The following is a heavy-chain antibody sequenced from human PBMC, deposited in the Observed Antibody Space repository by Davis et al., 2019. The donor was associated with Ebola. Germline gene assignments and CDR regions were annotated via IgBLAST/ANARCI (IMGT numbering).Heavy chain of an antibody. CDR2: IYYSGST. V-gene: IGHV4-59*01. J-gene: IGHJ5*02. D-gene: IGHD5-12*01. Sequence: PSETLSLTCTVSGGSISSYYWSWIRQPPGKGLEWIGYIYYSGSTNYNPSLKSRVTISVDTSKNQFSLKLSSVTAADTAVYYCAKGGPLRFPERGNWFDPWGQGTLVTVSS. CDR3: AKGGPLRFPERGNWFDP. CDR1: GGSISSYY.